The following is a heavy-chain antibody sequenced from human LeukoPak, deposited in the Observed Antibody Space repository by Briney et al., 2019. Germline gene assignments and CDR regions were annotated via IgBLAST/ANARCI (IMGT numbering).Heavy chain of an antibody. J-gene: IGHJ6*03. V-gene: IGHV3-21*01. D-gene: IGHD3-22*01. Sequence: GGSLRLSCAASGFTFSNYRMNWVRQAPGKGLEWVSSISSSSIYIYYADSLKGRFTISRGNAKNSLYLQMNSLRAEDTAVYYCARDFPYYYDSSGYYSYYYYYMDVWGKGTTVTVSS. CDR2: ISSSSIYI. CDR3: ARDFPYYYDSSGYYSYYYYYMDV. CDR1: GFTFSNYR.